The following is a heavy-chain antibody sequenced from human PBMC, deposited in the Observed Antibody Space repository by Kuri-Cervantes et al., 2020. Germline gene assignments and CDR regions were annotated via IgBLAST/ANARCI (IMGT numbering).Heavy chain of an antibody. CDR1: GFTFSSYW. D-gene: IGHD6-19*01. Sequence: GGSLRLSCAASGFTFSSYWMTWVRQAPGKGLEWVANIKQDGSEKYYVDSVKGRFTISRDDSENTLYLQMTSLTAEDTAIYYCAKAVKQWPDSYLDYWGQGTLVTVSS. V-gene: IGHV3-7*03. CDR2: IKQDGSEK. CDR3: AKAVKQWPDSYLDY. J-gene: IGHJ4*02.